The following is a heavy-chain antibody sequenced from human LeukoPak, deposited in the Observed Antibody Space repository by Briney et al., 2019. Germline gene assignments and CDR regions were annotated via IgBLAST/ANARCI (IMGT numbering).Heavy chain of an antibody. Sequence: SETLSLTCTVSGGSIISSSHYWGWIRQPPGKGLEWIGSIYYSGSTYYNPSPKSRVTISVDTSKNQFSLKLSSVTAADTAVYYCARLTYYDPAGFDPWGQGTLVTVSS. CDR2: IYYSGST. V-gene: IGHV4-39*01. CDR1: GGSIISSSHY. D-gene: IGHD3-3*01. J-gene: IGHJ5*02. CDR3: ARLTYYDPAGFDP.